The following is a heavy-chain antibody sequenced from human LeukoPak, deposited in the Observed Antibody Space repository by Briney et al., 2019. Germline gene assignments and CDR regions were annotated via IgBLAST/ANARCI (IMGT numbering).Heavy chain of an antibody. V-gene: IGHV3-23*01. CDR1: GLTFSSYA. CDR2: ISGSGGST. D-gene: IGHD2-15*01. CDR3: AKRAIVVVVAATPSIADY. Sequence: PGGSLRLSCAASGLTFSSYAMSWVRQAPGKGLEWVSAISGSGGSTYYADSVKGRFTISRDNSKNTLYLQMNSLRAEDTAVYYCAKRAIVVVVAATPSIADYWGQGTLVTVSS. J-gene: IGHJ4*02.